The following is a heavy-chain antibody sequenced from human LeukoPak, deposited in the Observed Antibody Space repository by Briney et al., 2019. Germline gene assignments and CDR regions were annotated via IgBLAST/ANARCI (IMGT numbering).Heavy chain of an antibody. Sequence: ASVKVSCKASGYTFTGYYMHWVRQAPGQGLEWMGWINPNSGGTNYAQKFQGRVTMTRDTSISTAYMELSRLRSDDTAVYYCARPSTEYYYYYMDVWGKGTMVTVSS. CDR2: INPNSGGT. V-gene: IGHV1-2*02. J-gene: IGHJ6*03. CDR1: GYTFTGYY. CDR3: ARPSTEYYYYYMDV.